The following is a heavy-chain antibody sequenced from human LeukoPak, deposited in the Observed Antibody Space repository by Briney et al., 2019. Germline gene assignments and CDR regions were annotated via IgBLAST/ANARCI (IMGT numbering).Heavy chain of an antibody. Sequence: GGSLRLSCAVSGFTLSSYWMHWVRQAPGKGLEWVAVISYDGSNKYYADSVKGRFTISRDNSKNTLYLQKNSLRAEDTAVYYCAREWDYYGSGSYYSFGLDYWGQGTLVTVSS. CDR3: AREWDYYGSGSYYSFGLDY. J-gene: IGHJ4*02. CDR1: GFTLSSYW. CDR2: ISYDGSNK. V-gene: IGHV3-30*03. D-gene: IGHD3-10*01.